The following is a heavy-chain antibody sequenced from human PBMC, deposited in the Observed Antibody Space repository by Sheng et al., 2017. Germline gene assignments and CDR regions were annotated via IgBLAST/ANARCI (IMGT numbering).Heavy chain of an antibody. J-gene: IGHJ4*02. CDR2: IIPILGIA. CDR3: ASLQGYCSGGSCPYFDY. CDR1: GGTFSSYA. V-gene: IGHV1-69*04. Sequence: QVQLVQSGAEVKKPGSSVKVSCKASGGTFSSYAISWVRQAPGQGLEWMGGIIPILGIANYAQKFQGRVTITADKSTSTAYMELSSLRSEDTAVYYCASLQGYCSGGSCPYFDYWGQGTLVTVSS. D-gene: IGHD2-15*01.